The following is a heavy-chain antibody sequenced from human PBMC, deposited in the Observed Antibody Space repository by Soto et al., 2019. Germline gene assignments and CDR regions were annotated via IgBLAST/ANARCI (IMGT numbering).Heavy chain of an antibody. Sequence: PSETLSLTCTVSGGSISSGGYYWSWIRQHPGKGLEWIGYIYYSGSTYYNPSLKSRVTISVDTSKNQFSLKLSSVTAADTAVYYCARDCSGGSCYSSWGQGTLVTVSS. D-gene: IGHD2-15*01. CDR1: GGSISSGGYY. CDR2: IYYSGST. J-gene: IGHJ4*02. V-gene: IGHV4-31*03. CDR3: ARDCSGGSCYSS.